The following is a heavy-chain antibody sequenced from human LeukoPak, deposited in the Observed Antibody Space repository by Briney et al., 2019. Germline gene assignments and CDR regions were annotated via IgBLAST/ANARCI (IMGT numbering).Heavy chain of an antibody. CDR1: GYSFTSYW. V-gene: IGHV5-51*01. Sequence: VESLDISCKGSGYSFTSYWIGWVRQMPGKGLEWMGIIYPGDSDTRYSPSFQGQVTISADKSISTAYLQWSSLKASDTAMYYCASMVRGVTGLVDYWGQGNRVSLFS. CDR3: ASMVRGVTGLVDY. D-gene: IGHD3-10*01. CDR2: IYPGDSDT. J-gene: IGHJ4*02.